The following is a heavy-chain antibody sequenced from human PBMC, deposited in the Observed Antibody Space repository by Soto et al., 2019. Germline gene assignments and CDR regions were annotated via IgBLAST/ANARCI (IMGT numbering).Heavy chain of an antibody. CDR3: AKGYSSSWYSRDDAFDI. V-gene: IGHV3-48*01. CDR2: ISSSSSTI. J-gene: IGHJ3*02. CDR1: GFTFSSYS. Sequence: GGSLRLSCAASGFTFSSYSMNWVRQAPGKGLEWVSYISSSSSTIYYADSVKGRFTISRDNSKNTLYLQMNSLRAEDTAVYYCAKGYSSSWYSRDDAFDIWGQGTMVTVS. D-gene: IGHD6-13*01.